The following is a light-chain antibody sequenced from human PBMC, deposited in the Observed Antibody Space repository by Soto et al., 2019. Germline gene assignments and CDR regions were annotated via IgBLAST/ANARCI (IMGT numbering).Light chain of an antibody. J-gene: IGLJ2*01. CDR3: QSYDSSLTGPKVL. Sequence: QSALTQPPSVSGAPGQRVTISCTGISSNIGAGYDVHWYQQFPGTAPKLLIYGNSNRPSGVPARFSGSKSGSSASLAITGLQAEDEADYYCQSYDSSLTGPKVLFGGGTKVTVL. CDR1: SSNIGAGYD. CDR2: GNS. V-gene: IGLV1-40*01.